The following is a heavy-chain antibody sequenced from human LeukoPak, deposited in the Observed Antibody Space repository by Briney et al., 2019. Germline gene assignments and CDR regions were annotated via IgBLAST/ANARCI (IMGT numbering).Heavy chain of an antibody. Sequence: SETLSLTCTVSGGSISSGDSSWSWIRQHPEKGLEWIGYIYSSGTTNYNPSLKSRITISIDTSKNQFSLNLSSVTAADTAVYFCARCSHTVSGYWSRGAIGPIDSWGQGTLVTVSS. CDR2: IYSSGTT. CDR3: ARCSHTVSGYWSRGAIGPIDS. J-gene: IGHJ4*02. V-gene: IGHV4-31*03. D-gene: IGHD3-22*01. CDR1: GGSISSGDSS.